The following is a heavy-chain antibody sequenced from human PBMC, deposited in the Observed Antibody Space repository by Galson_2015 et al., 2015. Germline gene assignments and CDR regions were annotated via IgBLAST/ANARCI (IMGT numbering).Heavy chain of an antibody. CDR3: TMAHDWARGGLDT. CDR2: IYPADSDT. D-gene: IGHD3-9*01. Sequence: QSGAEVKKPGESLKISCKGSGYRFADYWIGWVRQMPGKGLEWMGIIYPADSDTRYSTSLQGQVTISADKSIDNAYLYWRHLKTSDTGMYYCTMAHDWARGGLDTWGQGTLVTVSS. V-gene: IGHV5-51*01. CDR1: GYRFADYW. J-gene: IGHJ5*02.